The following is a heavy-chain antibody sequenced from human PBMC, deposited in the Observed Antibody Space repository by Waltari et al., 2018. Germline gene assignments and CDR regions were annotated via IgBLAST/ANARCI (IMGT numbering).Heavy chain of an antibody. CDR2: IHYTGDT. Sequence: QVQLQESGPGLVQPSETLSLTCAVSGYSITSAYWWAWFRQPPGKGLEWIASIHYTGDTHSPSLKSRVTISADKSKNEVSLRLTSVTAADTAVYYCAGHEWGLPGFWGQGTLVTVSS. J-gene: IGHJ4*02. CDR3: AGHEWGLPGF. V-gene: IGHV4-38-2*01. D-gene: IGHD1-26*01. CDR1: GYSITSAYW.